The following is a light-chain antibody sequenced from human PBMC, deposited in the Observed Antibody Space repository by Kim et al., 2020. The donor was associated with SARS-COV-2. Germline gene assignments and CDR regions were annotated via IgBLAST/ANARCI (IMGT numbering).Light chain of an antibody. CDR3: QSADSSGTYVV. J-gene: IGLJ2*01. V-gene: IGLV3-25*03. Sequence: LGHTARITCSGDALPKQYAYWYRQKPGQAPVVVIYKDIERPSEIPERFSASSSGTTVTLTITGVQAEDEADYYCQSADSSGTYVVFGGGTQLTVL. CDR2: KDI. CDR1: ALPKQY.